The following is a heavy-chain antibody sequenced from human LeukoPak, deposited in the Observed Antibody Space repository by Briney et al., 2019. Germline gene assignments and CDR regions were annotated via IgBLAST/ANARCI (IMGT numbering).Heavy chain of an antibody. J-gene: IGHJ3*02. CDR1: GGSISSGDYY. D-gene: IGHD2-2*01. Sequence: PSETLSLTCTVSGGSISSGDYYWSWIRQPPGKGLEWTGYIYYSGSTYYNPSLKSRVTISVDTSKNQFSLKLSSVTAADTAVYYCASTDIVVVPAAHSPGFFDIWGQGTMVTVSS. V-gene: IGHV4-30-4*01. CDR2: IYYSGST. CDR3: ASTDIVVVPAAHSPGFFDI.